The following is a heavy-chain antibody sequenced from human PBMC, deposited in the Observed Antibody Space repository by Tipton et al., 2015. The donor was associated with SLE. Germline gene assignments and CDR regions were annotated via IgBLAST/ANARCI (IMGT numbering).Heavy chain of an antibody. CDR1: GGSVSSNYW. CDR2: TFTSGAT. V-gene: IGHV4-4*02. Sequence: TLSLTCAVSGGSVSSNYWWSWVRQAPGKGLEWIGHTFTSGATNYNPSLKSRVTISVDTSNNQFSLKLTSVTATDTAVYYCARLGYAVWSRYAASWGQGPLVTVSS. D-gene: IGHD3-3*01. CDR3: ARLGYAVWSRYAAS. J-gene: IGHJ5*02.